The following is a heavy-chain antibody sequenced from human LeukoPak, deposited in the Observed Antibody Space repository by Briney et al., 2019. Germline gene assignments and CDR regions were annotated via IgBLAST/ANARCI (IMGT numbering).Heavy chain of an antibody. J-gene: IGHJ5*02. CDR3: AKLVAVAGSNWFDP. CDR2: INWNSGSI. V-gene: IGHV3-9*01. D-gene: IGHD6-19*01. Sequence: PGGSLRLSCAASGFTFDDYAMHWVRQAPGKGLEWVSGINWNSGSIGYADSVKGRFTISRDNAKNSLYLQMNSLRAEDTALYYCAKLVAVAGSNWFDPWGQGTLVTVSS. CDR1: GFTFDDYA.